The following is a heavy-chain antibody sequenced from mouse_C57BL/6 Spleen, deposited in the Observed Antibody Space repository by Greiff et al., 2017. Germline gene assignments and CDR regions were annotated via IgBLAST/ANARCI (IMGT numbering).Heavy chain of an antibody. CDR1: GYTFTDHT. CDR2: IYPRDGST. J-gene: IGHJ1*03. V-gene: IGHV1-78*01. Sequence: QVQLQQSDAELVKPGASVKISCKVSGYTFTDHTIHWMKQRPEQGLEWIGYIYPRDGSTKYNEKFKGKATLTADKSSSTAYMQLNSLTSEDSAVYFCARRYYYGSSYEYFDVWGTGTTVTVSS. D-gene: IGHD1-1*01. CDR3: ARRYYYGSSYEYFDV.